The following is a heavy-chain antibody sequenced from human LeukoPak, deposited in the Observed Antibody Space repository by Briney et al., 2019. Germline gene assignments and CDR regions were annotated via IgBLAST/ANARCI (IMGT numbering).Heavy chain of an antibody. D-gene: IGHD1-26*01. CDR3: ASLQPGGASPRTEFDY. Sequence: ASVKVSCKASGYTFTSYDINWVRQATGQGLEWMGWMNPNSGNTGYAQKFQGRVTMTRNTSISTAYMELSSLRSEDTAVYYCASLQPGGASPRTEFDYWGQGTLVTVSS. CDR2: MNPNSGNT. CDR1: GYTFTSYD. V-gene: IGHV1-8*01. J-gene: IGHJ4*02.